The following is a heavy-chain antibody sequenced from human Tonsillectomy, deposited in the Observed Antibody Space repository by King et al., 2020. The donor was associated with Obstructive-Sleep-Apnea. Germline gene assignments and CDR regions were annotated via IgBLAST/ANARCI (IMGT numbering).Heavy chain of an antibody. CDR3: ARVESGYDLSYYGMDV. V-gene: IGHV1-69*01. CDR1: GGTFSSYA. D-gene: IGHD5-12*01. J-gene: IGHJ6*02. CDR2: SIPIFGTE. Sequence: QLVQSGAEVKKPGSSVKVSCKASGGTFSSYAISWVRQAPGQGLEWMGGSIPIFGTENYAQKFQGRVTITADESTSTAYMELSSLRSEDTAVYYCARVESGYDLSYYGMDVWGQGTTVTVSS.